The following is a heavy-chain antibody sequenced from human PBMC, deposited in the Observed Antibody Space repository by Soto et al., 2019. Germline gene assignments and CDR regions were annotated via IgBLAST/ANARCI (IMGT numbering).Heavy chain of an antibody. CDR2: IDPSDSYT. CDR3: ARRYCGGDCYSENWFDP. J-gene: IGHJ5*02. V-gene: IGHV5-10-1*01. D-gene: IGHD2-21*02. CDR1: GYTFTNYW. Sequence: PGESLKISCQTSGYTFTNYWIGWVRQMPGGGLEWMGRIDPSDSYTNYSPSFQGHVTISADKSISTAYLQWSSLKASDTAMYYCARRYCGGDCYSENWFDPWGQGTLVTVSS.